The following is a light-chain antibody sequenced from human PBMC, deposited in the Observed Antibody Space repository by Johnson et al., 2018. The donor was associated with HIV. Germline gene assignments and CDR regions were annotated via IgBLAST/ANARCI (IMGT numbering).Light chain of an antibody. J-gene: IGLJ1*01. V-gene: IGLV1-51*02. CDR1: NSNIGTYY. CDR3: VTWDISLSAYV. CDR2: ENN. Sequence: QSVLTQPPSVSAAPGQKVTISCSGTNSNIGTYYVSWYQHLPGTAPKLLIYENNKRPSGIPDRFSGSKSGTSATLGITGLQHGDEADYYCVTWDISLSAYVFGTGTKVTVL.